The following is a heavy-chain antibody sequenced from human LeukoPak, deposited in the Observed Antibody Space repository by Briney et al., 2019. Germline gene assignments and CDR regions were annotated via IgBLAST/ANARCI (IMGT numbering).Heavy chain of an antibody. Sequence: GGSLRLSCAASGFTFSSYGMHWVRQAPGKGLEWVAFIRYDGSNKYYADSVKGRFTISRDNSKNTLYLQMNSLRAEDTAVYYCARNNYYGSGTISGFFDYWGQGTLVTVSS. D-gene: IGHD3-10*01. V-gene: IGHV3-30*02. CDR1: GFTFSSYG. CDR3: ARNNYYGSGTISGFFDY. J-gene: IGHJ4*02. CDR2: IRYDGSNK.